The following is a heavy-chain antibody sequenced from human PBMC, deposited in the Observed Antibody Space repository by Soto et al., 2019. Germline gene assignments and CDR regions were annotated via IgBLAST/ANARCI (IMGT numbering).Heavy chain of an antibody. CDR3: ARGFYGSGTYYNKWFDP. V-gene: IGHV4-31*03. D-gene: IGHD3-10*01. CDR2: IYYSGST. Sequence: TLSLTCTVSGGSIRSGGYYWSWIRHYPGQGLAWIGDIYYSGSTYYHPSLKSRLTISQDTSKNQFSLILNSVTAADTAVEYCARGFYGSGTYYNKWFDPWGQGTRVT. CDR1: GGSIRSGGYY. J-gene: IGHJ5*02.